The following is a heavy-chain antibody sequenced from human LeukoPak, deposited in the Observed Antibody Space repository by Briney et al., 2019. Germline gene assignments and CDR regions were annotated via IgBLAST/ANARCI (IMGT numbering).Heavy chain of an antibody. D-gene: IGHD4-17*01. CDR1: GFTFSSYW. CDR3: ARSNGDYVGEYNWFDP. V-gene: IGHV3-74*01. CDR2: INSDGSST. J-gene: IGHJ5*02. Sequence: QTGGSLRLSCAASGFTFSSYWMHWVRQAPGKGLVWVSRINSDGSSTSYADSVKGRFTISRDTAKNTLYLQMNSLRAENTAVYYCARSNGDYVGEYNWFDPWGQGTLVTVSS.